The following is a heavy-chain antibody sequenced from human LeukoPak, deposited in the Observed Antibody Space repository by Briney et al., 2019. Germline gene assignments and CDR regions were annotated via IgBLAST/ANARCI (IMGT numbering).Heavy chain of an antibody. CDR2: ISYDGSNK. D-gene: IGHD5-12*01. V-gene: IGHV3-30-3*01. CDR3: ARDLGYLFDY. J-gene: IGHJ4*02. Sequence: GGSLRLSCAASGFTFSSYAMHWVRQAPGKGLEWVAVISYDGSNKYYADSVKGRFTISRDNSKNTLYLQMNSLRAEDTAVYYCARDLGYLFDYWGQGTLVTVSS. CDR1: GFTFSSYA.